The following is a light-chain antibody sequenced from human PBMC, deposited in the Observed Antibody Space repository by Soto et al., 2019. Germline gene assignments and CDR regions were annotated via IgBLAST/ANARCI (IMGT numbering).Light chain of an antibody. CDR1: SSDVGGYNY. CDR3: SSYTSSSTVL. CDR2: EVT. J-gene: IGLJ2*01. Sequence: QSALTQPASVSGSLGQSITISCTGTSSDVGGYNYVSWYQQHPGKDPKVVIFEVTKRPLGVSSRFSGSKSGNTASLTVSGLQAEDEGYYYCSSYTSSSTVLFGGGTKLTVL. V-gene: IGLV2-14*01.